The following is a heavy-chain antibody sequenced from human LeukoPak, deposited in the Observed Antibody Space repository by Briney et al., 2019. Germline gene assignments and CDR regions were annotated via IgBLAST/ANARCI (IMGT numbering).Heavy chain of an antibody. Sequence: PSETLSLTCTVSGGSINYHYWSWIRQPPGKGLEWIGFIYYSGTTNYNPSLQSRITISVDTSKNHFSLKLTSVTAADTAVYYCARLIDNDSSGYPDTFDVWGQGTMVTVSS. CDR3: ARLIDNDSSGYPDTFDV. D-gene: IGHD3-22*01. J-gene: IGHJ3*01. CDR1: GGSINYHY. V-gene: IGHV4-59*11. CDR2: IYYSGTT.